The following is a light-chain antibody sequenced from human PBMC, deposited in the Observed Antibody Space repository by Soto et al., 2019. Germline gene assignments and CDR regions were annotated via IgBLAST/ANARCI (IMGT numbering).Light chain of an antibody. J-gene: IGKJ1*01. CDR2: GAS. Sequence: EIVMTQSPAILSVSPGERATLSCRASQSVSSNLAWFQQKPGQTPRLLFNGASTRATGIPARFTGSGSGTEFILTISSPQSEDFAVYYCQQYDIWPPTFGQGTKVDIK. CDR3: QQYDIWPPT. V-gene: IGKV3-15*01. CDR1: QSVSSN.